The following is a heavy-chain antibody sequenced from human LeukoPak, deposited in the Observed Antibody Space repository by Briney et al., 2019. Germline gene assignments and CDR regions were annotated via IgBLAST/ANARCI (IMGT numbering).Heavy chain of an antibody. D-gene: IGHD2-2*01. Sequence: APVKVSCKASGYPFTSYGISWGGQAPGQGLGWMGWISAYDGNTNYAQKLQGRVTMTTDTSTSTAYMELRSLRSDDTAVYYCARVSGQLLSYSVYWGQGTLVTVSS. CDR1: GYPFTSYG. J-gene: IGHJ4*02. CDR2: ISAYDGNT. CDR3: ARVSGQLLSYSVY. V-gene: IGHV1-18*01.